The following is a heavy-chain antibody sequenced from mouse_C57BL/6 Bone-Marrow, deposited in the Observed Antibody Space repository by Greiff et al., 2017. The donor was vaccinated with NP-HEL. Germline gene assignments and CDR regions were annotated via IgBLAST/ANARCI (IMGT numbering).Heavy chain of an antibody. Sequence: DVQLQESGPGLVKPSQSLSLTCSVTGYSITSGYYWNWIRQFPGNKLEWMGYISYDGSNNYNPSLKNRISITRDTSKNQFFLKLNSVTTEDTATYYCARDQVAYAMDYWGQGTSVTVSS. CDR2: ISYDGSN. CDR1: GYSITSGYY. V-gene: IGHV3-6*01. J-gene: IGHJ4*01. D-gene: IGHD3-2*02. CDR3: ARDQVAYAMDY.